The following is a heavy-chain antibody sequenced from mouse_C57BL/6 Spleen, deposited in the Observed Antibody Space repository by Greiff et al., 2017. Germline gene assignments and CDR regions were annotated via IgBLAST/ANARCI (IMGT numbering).Heavy chain of an antibody. D-gene: IGHD1-1*01. Sequence: VMLVESGPGLVAPSQSLSITCTVSGFSLTSYGVHWVRQPPGKGLEWLVVIWSDGSTTYNSALKSRLSISKDNSKSQVFLKMNSLQTADTAMYYCARHEDYYGSSGGFAYWGQGTLVTVSA. CDR1: GFSLTSYG. CDR2: IWSDGST. J-gene: IGHJ3*01. CDR3: ARHEDYYGSSGGFAY. V-gene: IGHV2-6-1*01.